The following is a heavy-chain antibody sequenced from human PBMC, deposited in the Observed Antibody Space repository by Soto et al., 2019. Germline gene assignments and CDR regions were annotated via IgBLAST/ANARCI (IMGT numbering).Heavy chain of an antibody. V-gene: IGHV4-59*01. J-gene: IGHJ4*02. D-gene: IGHD2-15*01. Sequence: SETLSLTCTVSGGSISSYYWSWIRQPPGKGLEWIGYIYYSGSTNYNPSLKSRVTISVDTSKNQFSLKLSSVTAADTAVYYCARDLGYCSGGSCYSGLYDYWGQGTLVTVSS. CDR1: GGSISSYY. CDR3: ARDLGYCSGGSCYSGLYDY. CDR2: IYYSGST.